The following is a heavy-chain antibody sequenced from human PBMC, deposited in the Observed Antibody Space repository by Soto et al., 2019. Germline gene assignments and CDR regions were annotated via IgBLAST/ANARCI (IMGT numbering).Heavy chain of an antibody. V-gene: IGHV5-10-1*01. CDR3: ARQIYDSDTGPNFQYYFDS. D-gene: IGHD3-22*01. CDR2: IDPSDSQT. CDR1: GYSFAGYW. Sequence: GESLKISCKGSGYSFAGYWITWVRQKPGKGLEWMGRIDPSDSQTYYSPSFRGHVTISATKSITTVFLQWSSLRASDTAMYYRARQIYDSDTGPNFQYYFDSWGQGTPVTVSS. J-gene: IGHJ4*02.